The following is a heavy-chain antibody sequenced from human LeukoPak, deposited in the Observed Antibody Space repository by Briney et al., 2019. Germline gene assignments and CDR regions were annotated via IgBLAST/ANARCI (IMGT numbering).Heavy chain of an antibody. V-gene: IGHV1-2*02. D-gene: IGHD5-12*01. CDR1: GYTFTGYY. J-gene: IGHJ4*02. Sequence: ASVRVSCKASGYTFTGYYMHWVRQAPGQGLEWMGWINPNSGGTNYAQKFQGRVTMTRDTSISTAYMELSRLRSDDTAVYYCARDFGDIVATITFSIDYWGQGTLVTVSS. CDR3: ARDFGDIVATITFSIDY. CDR2: INPNSGGT.